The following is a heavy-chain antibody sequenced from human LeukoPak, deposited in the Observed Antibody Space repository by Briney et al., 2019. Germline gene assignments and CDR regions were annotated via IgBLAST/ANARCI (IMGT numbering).Heavy chain of an antibody. CDR3: ARDGSGWCEMNAFDI. D-gene: IGHD6-19*01. V-gene: IGHV4-39*07. J-gene: IGHJ3*02. Sequence: WVRQPPGKGLEWIGSIYYSGSTYYNPSLKSRVTISVDTSKNQFSLKLSSVTAADTAVYYCARDGSGWCEMNAFDIWGQGTMVTVSS. CDR2: IYYSGST.